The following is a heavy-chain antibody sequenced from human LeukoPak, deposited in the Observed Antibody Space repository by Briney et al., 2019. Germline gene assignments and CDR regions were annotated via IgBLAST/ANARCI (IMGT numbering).Heavy chain of an antibody. D-gene: IGHD1-1*01. J-gene: IGHJ5*02. V-gene: IGHV1-2*02. CDR3: ARVRGNWNAYFWFDP. CDR1: GYTFTGYY. CDR2: INPNSGGT. Sequence: ASVKVSCKASGYTFTGYYMRWVRQAPGQGLEWMGWINPNSGGTNYAQKFQGRVTMTRDTSISTAYMELSRLRSDDTAVYYCARVRGNWNAYFWFDPWGQGTLVTVSS.